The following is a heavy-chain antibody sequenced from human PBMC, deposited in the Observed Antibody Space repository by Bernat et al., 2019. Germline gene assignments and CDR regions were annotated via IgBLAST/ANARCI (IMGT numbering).Heavy chain of an antibody. CDR1: GDSVSSNSAA. Sequence: QVQLQQSGPGLVKPSQTLSLTCAISGDSVSSNSAAWNWIRQSPSRGLEWLGRTYYRSKWYNDYAVSVKSRITINPDTSKNQFSLQLNSVTPEDTAVYYCARGDSSSWSPPATANRYYFDYWGQGTLVTVSS. D-gene: IGHD6-13*01. V-gene: IGHV6-1*01. J-gene: IGHJ4*02. CDR2: TYYRSKWYN. CDR3: ARGDSSSWSPPATANRYYFDY.